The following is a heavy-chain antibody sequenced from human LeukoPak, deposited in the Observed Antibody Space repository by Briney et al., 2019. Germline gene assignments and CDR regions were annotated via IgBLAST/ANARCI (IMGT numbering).Heavy chain of an antibody. V-gene: IGHV1-2*02. J-gene: IGHJ5*02. D-gene: IGHD1-14*01. CDR1: GYSFTGYY. CDR2: INPNSGGT. CDR3: AREGRPGAYNWFDP. Sequence: GASVKVSCKASGYSFTGYYMHWVRRAPGQGLEWMGWINPNSGGTNYAQKFQGRVTMTRDTSISTAYMELSRLRSEDTAVYYCAREGRPGAYNWFDPWGQGTLVTVSS.